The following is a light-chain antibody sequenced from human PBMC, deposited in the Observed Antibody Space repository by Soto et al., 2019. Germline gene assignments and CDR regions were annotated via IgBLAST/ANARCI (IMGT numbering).Light chain of an antibody. Sequence: DIQMTQSPSSLSASVGDRVTITCRASQSISTYLNWYHQKPGKAPDLLIYAASSLKSGVPSRFSGSGSGTHFTLTITGLQPADFATYYCQQNFSIPITFGQGTRLAIK. J-gene: IGKJ5*01. CDR2: AAS. CDR1: QSISTY. CDR3: QQNFSIPIT. V-gene: IGKV1-39*01.